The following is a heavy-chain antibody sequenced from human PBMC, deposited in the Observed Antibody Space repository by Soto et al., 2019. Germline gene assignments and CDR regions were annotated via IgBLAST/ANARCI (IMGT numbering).Heavy chain of an antibody. D-gene: IGHD5-18*01. CDR2: IKHDGSEI. V-gene: IGHV3-30-3*01. CDR1: GFGFSGYS. CDR3: VRVGWGYSYGNGMDG. Sequence: QVQLVESGGAVVQPGGSLRLSCLASGFGFSGYSMHWVRQAPGKGLDWVAVIKHDGSEIYYADSVKGRFTISKDDSKNTLHLHMNALRVDDTALYYCVRVGWGYSYGNGMDGWGQGTTVTVFS. J-gene: IGHJ6*02.